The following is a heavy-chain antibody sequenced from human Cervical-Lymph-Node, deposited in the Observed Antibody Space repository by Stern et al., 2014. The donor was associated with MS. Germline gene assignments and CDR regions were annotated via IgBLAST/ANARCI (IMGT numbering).Heavy chain of an antibody. D-gene: IGHD6-19*01. CDR1: GYTFTNYG. CDR2: ISGYNDDT. CDR3: ARDPHIAVAGTGGGFDP. Sequence: QVQLVQSGAEVKKPGASVKVSCKASGYTFTNYGISWVRQAPGQGLEWMGWISGYNDDTNYGEKFQGRVTMTTDTSTSTAYMELRSLRSDDTAVYYCARDPHIAVAGTGGGFDPWGQGTLVTVSS. J-gene: IGHJ5*02. V-gene: IGHV1-18*01.